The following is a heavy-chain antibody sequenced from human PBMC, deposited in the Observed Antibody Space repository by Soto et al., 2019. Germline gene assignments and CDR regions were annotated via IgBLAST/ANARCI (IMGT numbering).Heavy chain of an antibody. CDR3: ARENGDDFNWCDP. V-gene: IGHV3-30-3*01. CDR1: GFSFSSYA. Sequence: QVQLVESGGGVVQPGRSLRLSCAASGFSFSSYAMHWVRQAPGKGLEWVAVISYDGSNKYYADSVKGRVTISRDKSKSTLYLQMNSLRAEDTAVYDCARENGDDFNWCDPWGQGTLVTVSS. J-gene: IGHJ5*02. CDR2: ISYDGSNK. D-gene: IGHD4-17*01.